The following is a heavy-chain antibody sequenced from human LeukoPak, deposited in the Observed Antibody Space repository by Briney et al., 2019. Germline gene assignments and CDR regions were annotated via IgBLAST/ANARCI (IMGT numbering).Heavy chain of an antibody. D-gene: IGHD4-23*01. CDR3: ARDLTYGGNLRYYYYYMDV. CDR2: INPNSGGT. V-gene: IGHV1-2*02. Sequence: ASVKVSCKASGYTITGYYMHWVRQAPGHGLEWMGWINPNSGGTNYAQKFQGRVTMTRDTSISTAYMELSRLRSDDTAVYYSARDLTYGGNLRYYYYYMDVWGKGTTVTVSS. CDR1: GYTITGYY. J-gene: IGHJ6*03.